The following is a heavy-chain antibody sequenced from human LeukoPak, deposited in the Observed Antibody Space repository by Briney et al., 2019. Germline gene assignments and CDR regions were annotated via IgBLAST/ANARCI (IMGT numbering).Heavy chain of an antibody. J-gene: IGHJ4*02. V-gene: IGHV1-18*01. D-gene: IGHD2-15*01. CDR1: GGTFSSYA. CDR3: ARDFRRRYCSGGSCLRSDY. Sequence: ASVKVSCKASGGTFSSYAISWVRQAPGQGLEWMGWISAYNGNTNYAQKLQGRVTMTTDTSTSTAYMELRSLRSDDTAVYYCARDFRRRYCSGGSCLRSDYWGQGTLVTVSS. CDR2: ISAYNGNT.